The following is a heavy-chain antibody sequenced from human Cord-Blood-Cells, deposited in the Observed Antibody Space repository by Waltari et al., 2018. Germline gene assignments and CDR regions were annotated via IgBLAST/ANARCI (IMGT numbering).Heavy chain of an antibody. CDR2: ISSSSSTI. V-gene: IGHV3-48*02. D-gene: IGHD3-10*01. J-gene: IGHJ3*02. CDR1: GFTFSSYS. CDR3: AREPLQWFGELFGSDAFDI. Sequence: AASGFTFSSYSMNWVRQAPGKGLEWVSYISSSSSTIYYADSVKGRFTISRDNAKNSLYLQMNSLRDEDTAVYYCAREPLQWFGELFGSDAFDIWGQGTMVTVSS.